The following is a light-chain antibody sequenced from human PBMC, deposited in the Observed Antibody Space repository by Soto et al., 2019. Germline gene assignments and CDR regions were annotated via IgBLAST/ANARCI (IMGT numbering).Light chain of an antibody. CDR2: GAS. J-gene: IGKJ1*01. CDR3: QQTYTAPRT. Sequence: DIQMTQSPSSLSASVGDRVTITCRASQSITIYLNWYQQQPGKAPRLLIYGASTLQTGVPSRFSGSGSMTDFTITISDLQHEDFATYYCQQTYTAPRTFGQGTKVDI. CDR1: QSITIY. V-gene: IGKV1-39*01.